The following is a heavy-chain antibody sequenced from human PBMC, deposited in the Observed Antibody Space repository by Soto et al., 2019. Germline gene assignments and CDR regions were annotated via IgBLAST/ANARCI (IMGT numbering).Heavy chain of an antibody. V-gene: IGHV1-46*01. CDR2: INPSGGST. D-gene: IGHD3-10*01. Sequence: ASVKVSCKASGYTFTSYYMHWVRQAPGQGLEWMGIINPSGGSTSYAQKFQGRVTMTRDTSTSTVYMELSSLRSEDTAVYYCATYYGSGSYFPDHYYNGMDVWGQGTTVTVSS. CDR1: GYTFTSYY. J-gene: IGHJ6*02. CDR3: ATYYGSGSYFPDHYYNGMDV.